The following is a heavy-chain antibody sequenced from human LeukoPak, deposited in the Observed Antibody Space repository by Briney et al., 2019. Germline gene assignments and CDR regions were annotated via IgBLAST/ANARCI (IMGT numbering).Heavy chain of an antibody. CDR2: INTNTGNP. V-gene: IGHV7-4-1*02. J-gene: IGHJ3*01. CDR3: KVNFETVHAFDL. CDR1: GGTFSSYA. D-gene: IGHD1-14*01. Sequence: ASVKVSCKASGGTFSSYAISWVRQAPGQGLEWMGWINTNTGNPTYAQGFTGRFVFSLDTSVSTAYLQISSLKAEDTALYYCKVNFETVHAFDLWGQGTMVTVSS.